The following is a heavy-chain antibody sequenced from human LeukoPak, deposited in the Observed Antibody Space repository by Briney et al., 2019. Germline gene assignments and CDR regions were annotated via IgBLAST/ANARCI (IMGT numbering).Heavy chain of an antibody. J-gene: IGHJ4*02. D-gene: IGHD2-2*02. CDR1: GASISRNVYY. V-gene: IGHV4-39*02. CDR2: VYYSGST. Sequence: SETLSLTCTVSGASISRNVYYWGWIRQPPGKGLEWIGSVYYSGSTYYNPSLKSRVTISLDMSKNHLSLKLTSVTDADTAVYYCASYQRPYRFDYWGQGTLVTVSS. CDR3: ASYQRPYRFDY.